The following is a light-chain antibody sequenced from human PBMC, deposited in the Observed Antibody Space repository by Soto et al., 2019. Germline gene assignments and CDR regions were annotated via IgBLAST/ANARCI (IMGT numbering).Light chain of an antibody. J-gene: IGLJ3*02. V-gene: IGLV2-23*01. CDR2: EGS. Sequence: QSALTQPASVSGSPGQSITISCTGTSSDVGSYNLVSWYQQHPGKAPKLMIYEGSKRPSGVSNRFSGSKSGNTASLTISGLQAEDEADYYCCSYAARKPWVFGRRTKLTVL. CDR1: SSDVGSYNL. CDR3: CSYAARKPWV.